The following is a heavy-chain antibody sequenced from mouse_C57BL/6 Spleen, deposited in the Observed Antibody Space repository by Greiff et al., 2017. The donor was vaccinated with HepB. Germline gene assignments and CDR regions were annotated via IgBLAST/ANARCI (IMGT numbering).Heavy chain of an antibody. J-gene: IGHJ2*01. D-gene: IGHD2-4*01. CDR1: GYTFTDYY. Sequence: VQLKQSGPELVKPGASVKISCKASGYTFTDYYMNWVKQSPGKSLEWIGDINPNNGGTSYNQKFKGKATLTVDKSSSTAYMELRSLTSEDSAVYYCARKIYYDPYFDYWGQGTTLTVSS. CDR2: INPNNGGT. CDR3: ARKIYYDPYFDY. V-gene: IGHV1-26*01.